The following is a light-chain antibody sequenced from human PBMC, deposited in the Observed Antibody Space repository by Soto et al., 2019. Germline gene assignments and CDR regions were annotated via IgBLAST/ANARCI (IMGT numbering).Light chain of an antibody. J-gene: IGKJ3*01. CDR2: DAS. Sequence: EIVLTQSPATLSLSPGERATLSCRASQSVSNYLAWYQQKPGQAPRLLIYDASNRATGIPARFSGSGSGTDFTLTISSLEPEDFAVYYWQQRSNWPPGVTFGPGTKVDIK. CDR1: QSVSNY. V-gene: IGKV3-11*01. CDR3: QQRSNWPPGVT.